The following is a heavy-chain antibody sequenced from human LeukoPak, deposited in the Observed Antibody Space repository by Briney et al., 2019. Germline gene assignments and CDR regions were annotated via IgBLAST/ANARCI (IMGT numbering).Heavy chain of an antibody. CDR2: IYYTGTT. J-gene: IGHJ4*02. CDR1: GASIASTSYY. V-gene: IGHV4-39*01. CDR3: AKHRRCSFWDY. Sequence: SETLSLTCIVSGASIASTSYYWGWVRQPPGKGLEWIGSIYYTGTTYYNPSLESRVTISVDTSKNHFFLKLSAVTAADTSVYYCAKHRRCSFWDYWGQGSLVTVSS. D-gene: IGHD3-3*01.